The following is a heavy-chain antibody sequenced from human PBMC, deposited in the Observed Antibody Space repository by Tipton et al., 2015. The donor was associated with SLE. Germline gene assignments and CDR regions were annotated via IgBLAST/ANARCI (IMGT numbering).Heavy chain of an antibody. CDR3: ASTWFGELSSNAFDI. V-gene: IGHV4-61*01. J-gene: IGHJ3*02. D-gene: IGHD3-10*01. CDR2: IYYSGST. Sequence: TLSLTCTVSGGSVSSGSYYWSWIRQPPGKGLEWIGYIYYSGSTNYNPSLKSRVTISVDTSKNQFSLKLSSVTAADTAVYYCASTWFGELSSNAFDIWGQGTMVTVSS. CDR1: GGSVSSGSYY.